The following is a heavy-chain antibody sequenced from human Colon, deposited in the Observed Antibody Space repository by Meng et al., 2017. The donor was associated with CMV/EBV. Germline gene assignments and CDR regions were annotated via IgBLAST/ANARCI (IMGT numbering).Heavy chain of an antibody. Sequence: QVPLVHPGAEVKKPGASVKVACKTSGYTFSDYHIHWVRQAPGQGLEWMGWINSNSGATDYAQKFQGRFTMTRDTSITTVYMELSSLRSDDTAVYYCARDPSGSRVPFDYWGQGSLVTVSS. V-gene: IGHV1-2*02. J-gene: IGHJ4*02. D-gene: IGHD1-26*01. CDR2: INSNSGAT. CDR3: ARDPSGSRVPFDY. CDR1: GYTFSDYH.